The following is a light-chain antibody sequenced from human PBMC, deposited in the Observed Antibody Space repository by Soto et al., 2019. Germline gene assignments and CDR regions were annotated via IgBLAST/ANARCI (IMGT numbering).Light chain of an antibody. V-gene: IGLV1-44*01. CDR1: SSNIGSNT. J-gene: IGLJ2*01. CDR3: AAWDDSLNGVV. CDR2: SNN. Sequence: QSVLTQPPSASGTPGQRVTISCSGSSSNIGSNTVNWYQQLPGTAPKLVIYSNNQRPSGVPARFSGSKSGTSASLAISGLQSDDETDYYCAAWDDSLNGVVFGGGTKVTGL.